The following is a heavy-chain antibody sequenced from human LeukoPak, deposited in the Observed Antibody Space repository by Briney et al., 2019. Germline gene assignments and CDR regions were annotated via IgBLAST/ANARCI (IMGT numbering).Heavy chain of an antibody. CDR2: INHSGST. V-gene: IGHV4-34*01. Sequence: PSETLSLTCAVYGGSFSGYYWSWIRQPPGKGLEWIGEINHSGSTNYNPSLKSRVTISVDTSENQFSLKLSSVTAADTAVYYCARAGPYCSSTSCYPSWFDPWGQGTLVTVSS. CDR1: GGSFSGYY. D-gene: IGHD2-2*01. CDR3: ARAGPYCSSTSCYPSWFDP. J-gene: IGHJ5*02.